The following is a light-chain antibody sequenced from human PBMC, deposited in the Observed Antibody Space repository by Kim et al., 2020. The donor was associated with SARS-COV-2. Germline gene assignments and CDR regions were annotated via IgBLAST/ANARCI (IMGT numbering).Light chain of an antibody. CDR3: KQYKTYSWT. CDR2: DAS. V-gene: IGKV1-5*01. Sequence: ASVRDRVTITCRASQSLNNWVAWYQQKPGRAPKLLIYDASNLQSGVPSRFSGSGSGTEFTLTISSLQPDDFATFYCKQYKTYSWTFGQGSKGYIK. CDR1: QSLNNW. J-gene: IGKJ1*01.